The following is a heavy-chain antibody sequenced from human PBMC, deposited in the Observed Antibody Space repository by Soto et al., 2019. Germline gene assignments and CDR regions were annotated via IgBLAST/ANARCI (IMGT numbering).Heavy chain of an antibody. D-gene: IGHD6-25*01. CDR3: AKDKGGTPYYIDS. CDR1: GFNFGNYA. Sequence: VLLVESGGGLVQRGRSLRLSCAVSGFNFGNYAMHWVRQAPGKGLEWVAAINWNSDKVAYAGSVLGRFTIFRDSAKNSLHLQMNDLTTEDTALYYCAKDKGGTPYYIDSWGQGILVTVSS. J-gene: IGHJ4*02. CDR2: INWNSDKV. V-gene: IGHV3-9*01.